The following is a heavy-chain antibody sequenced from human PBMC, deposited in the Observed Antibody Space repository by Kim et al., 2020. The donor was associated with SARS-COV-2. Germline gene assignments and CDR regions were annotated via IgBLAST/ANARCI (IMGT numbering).Heavy chain of an antibody. Sequence: GGSLRLSCAASGFTFSGSAMHWVRQASGKGLEWVGRIRSKANSYATAYAASVKGRFTISRDDSKNTAYLQMNSLKTEDTAVYYCTRHRVMVYEGTVLSTYGMDVWGQGTTVTVSS. D-gene: IGHD2-8*01. CDR3: TRHRVMVYEGTVLSTYGMDV. J-gene: IGHJ6*02. CDR1: GFTFSGSA. CDR2: IRSKANSYAT. V-gene: IGHV3-73*01.